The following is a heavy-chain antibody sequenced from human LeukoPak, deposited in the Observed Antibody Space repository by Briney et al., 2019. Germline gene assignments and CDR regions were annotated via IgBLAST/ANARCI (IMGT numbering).Heavy chain of an antibody. D-gene: IGHD6-19*01. Sequence: PSETLSLTCTVSGGSTSSYYWNWLRQPPGKGLEWIGYIYYSGSTNYDPSLKSRVTISVDTSKNQFSLKLSSVTAADTAVYYCARGGWYPESFQHWGQGALVTVCS. J-gene: IGHJ1*01. CDR1: GGSTSSYY. CDR2: IYYSGST. CDR3: ARGGWYPESFQH. V-gene: IGHV4-59*01.